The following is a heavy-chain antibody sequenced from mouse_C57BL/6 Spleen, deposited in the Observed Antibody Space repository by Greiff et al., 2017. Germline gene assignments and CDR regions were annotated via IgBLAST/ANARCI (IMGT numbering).Heavy chain of an antibody. D-gene: IGHD2-12*01. CDR3: ARVGVYDRDWFAY. Sequence: QVQLQQPGAELVKPGASVKLSCKASGYTFTSYWMHWVKQRPGQGLEWIGMIHPNRGSTNYNEKFKSKATLTVDKSSSTAYMQLSSLTSEGSAVYYGARVGVYDRDWFAYWGQGTLVTVSA. CDR2: IHPNRGST. CDR1: GYTFTSYW. V-gene: IGHV1-64*01. J-gene: IGHJ3*01.